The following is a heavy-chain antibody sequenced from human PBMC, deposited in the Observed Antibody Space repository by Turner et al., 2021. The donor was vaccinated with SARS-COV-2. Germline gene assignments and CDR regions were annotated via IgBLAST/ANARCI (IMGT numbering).Heavy chain of an antibody. V-gene: IGHV3-23*01. CDR3: ANVGSYFFDY. J-gene: IGHJ4*02. Sequence: EVHLLESGGGLVPPGGSLRLSCAASGFTFSNSAMSWVRQAPGKGLEWVPTISSSGGTTYYAASVKGRLTISRDNSKNTLYLQMNSLRAGDTALYYCANVGSYFFDYWGQGTLVTVSS. CDR2: ISSSGGTT. CDR1: GFTFSNSA. D-gene: IGHD3-10*01.